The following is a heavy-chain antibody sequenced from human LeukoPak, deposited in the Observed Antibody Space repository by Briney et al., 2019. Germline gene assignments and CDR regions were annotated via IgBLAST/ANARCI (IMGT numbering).Heavy chain of an antibody. CDR1: GFTFSSYA. Sequence: GGSLRLSCAASGFTFSSYAMSWVRQAPGKGLEWVSAISGSGGSTYYADSVKGRFTISRDNSKNTLYLQMNSLRAEDTAVYYCAKVGDFDWLLGYFDYWGQGTLVTVSS. CDR2: ISGSGGST. D-gene: IGHD3-9*01. J-gene: IGHJ4*02. CDR3: AKVGDFDWLLGYFDY. V-gene: IGHV3-23*01.